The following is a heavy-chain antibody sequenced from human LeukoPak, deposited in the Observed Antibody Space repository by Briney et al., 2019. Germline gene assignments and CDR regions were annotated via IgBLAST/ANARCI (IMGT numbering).Heavy chain of an antibody. J-gene: IGHJ6*03. V-gene: IGHV3-23*01. CDR3: AKDSRGYYYYYMDV. CDR1: GFTFSSYA. Sequence: GGSLRLSCAASGFTFSSYAMSWVRQAPGKGLEWVSVISGSGVGTYYADSVKGRFTISRDNSKNTLYLQMNSLRAEDTAVYYCAKDSRGYYYYYMDVWGKGTTVTVSS. CDR2: ISGSGVGT.